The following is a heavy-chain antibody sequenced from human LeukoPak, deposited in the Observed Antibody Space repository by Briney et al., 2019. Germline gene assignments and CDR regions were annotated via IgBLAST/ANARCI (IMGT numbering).Heavy chain of an antibody. CDR1: GFTFSSYA. V-gene: IGHV3-23*01. CDR3: AKDPHRCSSTSCYSTHAFDI. D-gene: IGHD2-2*01. J-gene: IGHJ3*02. CDR2: IRGSGGST. Sequence: PGGSLRLSCAASGFTFSSYAMSWVRQAPGPGLGGVSAIRGSGGSTYYADSVTGRFTISRDNSKNTLYLQMNSLRAEDTAVYDCAKDPHRCSSTSCYSTHAFDIWGQGTMVTVSS.